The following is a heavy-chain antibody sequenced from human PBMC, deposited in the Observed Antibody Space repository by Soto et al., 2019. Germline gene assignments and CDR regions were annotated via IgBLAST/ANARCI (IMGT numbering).Heavy chain of an antibody. Sequence: ASVKVSCKVSGYTLTELSMHWVRQAPGKGLEWMGGFDPEDGETIYAQKFQGRVTMTEDTSTDAAYMELSSLRSEDTAVYYCATVVTAYYDFWSGYKTSYNWFDPWGQGTLVTVYS. J-gene: IGHJ5*02. CDR1: GYTLTELS. CDR3: ATVVTAYYDFWSGYKTSYNWFDP. D-gene: IGHD3-3*01. V-gene: IGHV1-24*01. CDR2: FDPEDGET.